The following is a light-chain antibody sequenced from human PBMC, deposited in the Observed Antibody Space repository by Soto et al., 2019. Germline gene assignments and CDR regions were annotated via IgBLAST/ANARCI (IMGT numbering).Light chain of an antibody. CDR3: QQYNDWPLT. Sequence: EIVLTQSPATLSAFPGDRVTLSCRASQAVNTRLAWYQHKPGQAPSLLSYVAFTRATGIPARFSGTGSGTEFTLTISSLQSEDFALYYCQQYNDWPLTFGQGTRWIS. V-gene: IGKV3-15*01. CDR2: VAF. CDR1: QAVNTR. J-gene: IGKJ1*01.